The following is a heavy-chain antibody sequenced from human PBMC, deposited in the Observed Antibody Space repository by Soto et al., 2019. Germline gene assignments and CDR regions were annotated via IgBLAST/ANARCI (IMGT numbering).Heavy chain of an antibody. V-gene: IGHV3-30*18. J-gene: IGHJ4*02. CDR2: LSHDGSNK. D-gene: IGHD2-2*02. CDR3: AKENTVADY. CDR1: GFTLSSHG. Sequence: QVQLVESGGGVVQPGRSLRLSCAASGFTLSSHGMHWVRQAPGKGLEWVAVLSHDGSNKFYAVSVEGRFTISRDDSKNTLYLQMNSLRAEDRAMYYCAKENTVADYWGQGTLVTVSP.